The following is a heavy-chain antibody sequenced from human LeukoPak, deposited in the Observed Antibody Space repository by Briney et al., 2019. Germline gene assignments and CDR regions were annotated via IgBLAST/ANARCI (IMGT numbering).Heavy chain of an antibody. CDR3: ARSGGDYGVLDY. V-gene: IGHV4-30-4*08. D-gene: IGHD2-21*02. CDR2: IYYSGST. CDR1: GGSISSGGYY. J-gene: IGHJ4*02. Sequence: PSETLSLTCTVSGGSISSGGYYWSWIRQHPGKGLEWIGYIYYSGSTYYNPSLKSRVTISVDTSKNQFSLKLSSVTAADTAVYYCARSGGDYGVLDYWGQGTLVTVSS.